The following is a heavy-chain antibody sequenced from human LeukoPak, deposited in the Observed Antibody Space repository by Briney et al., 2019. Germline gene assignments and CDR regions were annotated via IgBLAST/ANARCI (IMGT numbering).Heavy chain of an antibody. CDR3: ARPWASTSWSEAFDI. D-gene: IGHD2-2*01. V-gene: IGHV1-69*01. CDR2: IIPIFGTA. Sequence: ASVKVSCKASGGTFSSYAISWVRQAPGQGLEWMGGIIPIFGTANYAQKFQGRVTITADESTSTAYMELSSLRSEDTAVYYCARPWASTSWSEAFDIWGQGTMVTVSS. CDR1: GGTFSSYA. J-gene: IGHJ3*02.